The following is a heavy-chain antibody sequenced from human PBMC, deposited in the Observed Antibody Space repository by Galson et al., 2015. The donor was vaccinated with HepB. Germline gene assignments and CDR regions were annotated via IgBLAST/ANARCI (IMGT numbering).Heavy chain of an antibody. D-gene: IGHD6-19*01. V-gene: IGHV1-69*13. Sequence: SVKVSCKASGGTFSSYAISWVRQAPGQGLEWMGGIIPIIGTANYAHKFQGRVTITADESTSTAYMELSSLRSEDTAVYYCARGEQWLVPANAFDIWGQGTMVTVSS. J-gene: IGHJ3*02. CDR2: IIPIIGTA. CDR1: GGTFSSYA. CDR3: ARGEQWLVPANAFDI.